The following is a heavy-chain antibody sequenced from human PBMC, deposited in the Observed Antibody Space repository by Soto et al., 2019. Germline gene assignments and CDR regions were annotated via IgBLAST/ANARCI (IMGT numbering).Heavy chain of an antibody. CDR1: GGSISSYY. CDR3: ARTKAILERRSYYYYYMDV. D-gene: IGHD1-1*01. J-gene: IGHJ6*03. V-gene: IGHV4-59*01. CDR2: IYYSGST. Sequence: PSETLSLTCTVSGGSISSYYWSWIRQPPGKGLEWIGYIYYSGSTNYNPSLKSRVTISVDTSKNQFSLKLSSVTAADTAVYYCARTKAILERRSYYYYYMDVWGKGTTVTVSS.